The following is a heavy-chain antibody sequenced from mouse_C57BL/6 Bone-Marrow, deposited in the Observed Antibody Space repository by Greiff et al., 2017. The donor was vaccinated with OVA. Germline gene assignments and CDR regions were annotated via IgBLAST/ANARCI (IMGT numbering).Heavy chain of an antibody. Sequence: QVQLQQPGAELVMPGASVKLSCKASGYTFTSYWMHWVKQRPGQGLEWIGEIDPSDSYTNYNQKFKGKSTLTVDKSSSTAYMQLSSLTSEDSAGDYCASDGYYVAMDYWGQGTSVTVSS. V-gene: IGHV1-69*01. D-gene: IGHD2-3*01. CDR1: GYTFTSYW. CDR3: ASDGYYVAMDY. J-gene: IGHJ4*01. CDR2: IDPSDSYT.